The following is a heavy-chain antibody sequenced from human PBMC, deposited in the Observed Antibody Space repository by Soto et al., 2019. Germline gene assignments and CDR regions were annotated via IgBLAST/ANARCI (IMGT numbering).Heavy chain of an antibody. J-gene: IGHJ3*02. V-gene: IGHV4-59*01. CDR2: IYYSGST. Sequence: QVQLQESGPGLVKPSETLSLTCTVSGGSISSYYWSWIRQPPGKGLEWIGYIYYSGSTNYNPSLKSRVTISVDTSKNQFSLKLSSVTAADTAVYYCARDSGYNWNPDAFDIWGQGTMVTVSS. CDR1: GGSISSYY. CDR3: ARDSGYNWNPDAFDI. D-gene: IGHD1-20*01.